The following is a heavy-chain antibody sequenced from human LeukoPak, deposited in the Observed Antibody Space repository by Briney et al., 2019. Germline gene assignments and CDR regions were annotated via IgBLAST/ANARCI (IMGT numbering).Heavy chain of an antibody. V-gene: IGHV4-30-4*01. CDR2: IYYSGSA. CDR3: ARADDYGDSFDY. J-gene: IGHJ4*02. D-gene: IGHD4-17*01. Sequence: SETLSLTCTVSGGSISSGDYYWSWIRQPPGKGLEWIGYIYYSGSAYYNPSLKSRVTISVDTSKNQFSLKLSSVTAADTAVYYCARADDYGDSFDYWGQGTLVTVSS. CDR1: GGSISSGDYY.